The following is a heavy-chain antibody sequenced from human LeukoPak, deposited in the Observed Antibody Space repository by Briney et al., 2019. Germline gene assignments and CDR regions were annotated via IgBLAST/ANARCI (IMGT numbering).Heavy chain of an antibody. CDR1: GLTFSSYA. CDR3: AKISGAARTFY. D-gene: IGHD3-10*01. J-gene: IGHJ4*02. Sequence: PGGSLRLSCAASGLTFSSYAMSWVRQAPGKGLKWVSAISGSGGSTYYADSVKGRFTISRDNSKNTLYLQMNSLRAEDTAVYYCAKISGAARTFYWGQGTLVTVSS. V-gene: IGHV3-23*01. CDR2: ISGSGGST.